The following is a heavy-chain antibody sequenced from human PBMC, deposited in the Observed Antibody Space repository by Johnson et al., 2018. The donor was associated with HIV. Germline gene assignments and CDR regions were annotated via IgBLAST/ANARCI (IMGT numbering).Heavy chain of an antibody. CDR3: ARDSGVPGNDAFDI. CDR1: GFTFSSYP. D-gene: IGHD3-10*01. V-gene: IGHV3-30*04. CDR2: ISYDGNNT. J-gene: IGHJ3*02. Sequence: QEQLVESGGGVVQPGRSLRLSCAASGFTFSSYPMHWVRQAPGKGLEWVAVISYDGNNTYYADSVRGLTISRDNSKNTLYLQLSSLRSEDTAVYYCARDSGVPGNDAFDIWGQGTMVTVSS.